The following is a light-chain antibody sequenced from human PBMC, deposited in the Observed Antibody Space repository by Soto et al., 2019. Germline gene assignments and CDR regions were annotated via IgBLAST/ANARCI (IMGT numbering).Light chain of an antibody. J-gene: IGKJ3*01. CDR3: QQYGSSPFT. CDR2: DAS. V-gene: IGKV3-20*01. Sequence: DIVLTQSPGTLSLSPGERATLSCRASQTVSSNYLAWYQQKPGQAPRLLIYDASSRATGIQDRFGGSGSVTDFTLTISTLEPEDFAVYYCQQYGSSPFTFGPGTKVDIK. CDR1: QTVSSNY.